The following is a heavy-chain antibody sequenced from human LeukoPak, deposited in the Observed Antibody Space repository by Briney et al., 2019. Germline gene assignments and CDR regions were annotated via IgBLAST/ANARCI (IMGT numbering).Heavy chain of an antibody. CDR3: ARHMGSSWGNWFDP. CDR2: IYYSGST. D-gene: IGHD6-13*01. J-gene: IGHJ5*02. CDR1: GGSISSSSYY. Sequence: SETLSLTCTVSGGSISSSSYYWGWIRQPPGKGLEWIGSIYYSGSTYYNPSLKSRVTISVDTSKNQFSLKLSSVTAADTAVYYCARHMGSSWGNWFDPWGQGTLATVSS. V-gene: IGHV4-39*01.